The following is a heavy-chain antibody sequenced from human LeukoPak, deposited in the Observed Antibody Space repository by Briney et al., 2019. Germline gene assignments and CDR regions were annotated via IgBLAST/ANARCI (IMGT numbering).Heavy chain of an antibody. CDR3: ARGDSSSWYLIWFDP. CDR1: GVSFSGYY. CDR2: INHSGST. V-gene: IGHV4-34*01. J-gene: IGHJ5*02. D-gene: IGHD6-13*01. Sequence: KTSETLSLTCAVYGVSFSGYYWSWIRQPPGKGLEWIGEINHSGSTNYNPSLKSRVTISVDTSKNQFSLKLSSVTAADTAVYYCARGDSSSWYLIWFDPWGQGTLVTVSS.